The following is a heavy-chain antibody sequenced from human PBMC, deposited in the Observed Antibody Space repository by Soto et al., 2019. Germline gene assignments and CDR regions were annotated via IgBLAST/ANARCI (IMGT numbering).Heavy chain of an antibody. Sequence: LESGGAVGQPGGSLRLSCAASGFSFSNYAMTWVRQTPGKGLERVATIMKSGDSAHYADSVGGRFTVSRYNSFNVLYLQMNALRAEDTARYCCARESGGDCGYFDFLGQGSQVTVSS. CDR1: GFSFSNYA. CDR2: IMKSGDSA. D-gene: IGHD2-21*02. J-gene: IGHJ4*02. CDR3: ARESGGDCGYFDF. V-gene: IGHV3-23*01.